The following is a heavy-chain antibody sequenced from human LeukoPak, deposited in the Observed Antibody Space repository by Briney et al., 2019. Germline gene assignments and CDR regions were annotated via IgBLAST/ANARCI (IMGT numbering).Heavy chain of an antibody. CDR2: VYSDGSDS. J-gene: IGHJ4*02. CDR3: TRGANWAFDY. V-gene: IGHV3-74*01. CDR1: GFTFNTYP. Sequence: GGSLRLSCTASGFTFNTYPMHWARQAPGKGLVWVSRVYSDGSDSRHAGSVKGRFTISRDNAKNTLYLQMNSLRVEDTAVYYCTRGANWAFDYWGQGTLVTVSS. D-gene: IGHD1-1*01.